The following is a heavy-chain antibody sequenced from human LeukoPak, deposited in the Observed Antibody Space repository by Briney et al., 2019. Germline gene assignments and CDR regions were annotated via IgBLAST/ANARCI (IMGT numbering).Heavy chain of an antibody. CDR3: ARGFDGGSYYFDY. CDR2: INWNGGST. V-gene: IGHV3-20*04. CDR1: GFTFDDYG. Sequence: GGSLRLSCAASGFTFDDYGMSWVRHAPGKGLERVSGINWNGGSTGYADSVKGRFTISRDNAKNSLYLQMNSLRAEDTALYYCARGFDGGSYYFDYWGQGTLVTVSS. J-gene: IGHJ4*02. D-gene: IGHD1-26*01.